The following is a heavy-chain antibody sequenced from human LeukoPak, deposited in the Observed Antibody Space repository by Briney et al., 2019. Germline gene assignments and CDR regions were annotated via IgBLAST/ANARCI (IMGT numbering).Heavy chain of an antibody. CDR3: AREGTGNRGFDS. V-gene: IGHV3-53*01. D-gene: IGHD3/OR15-3a*01. CDR2: IDSESST. J-gene: IGHJ4*02. CDR1: GFAVSTNY. Sequence: GGSLRLSCAASGFAVSTNYMNWVRQAPGKGLEWVSVIDSESSTFYADSVKGRFTISRDNSKNTVYLQMSSLRADDTAVYYCAREGTGNRGFDSWGQGTQVTVSS.